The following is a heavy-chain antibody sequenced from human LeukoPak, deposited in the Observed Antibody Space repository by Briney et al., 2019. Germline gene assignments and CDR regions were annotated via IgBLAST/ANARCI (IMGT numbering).Heavy chain of an antibody. J-gene: IGHJ6*02. D-gene: IGHD6-19*01. CDR3: ARAYVAVAGRDQYYYYGMDV. V-gene: IGHV1-8*02. CDR2: MNPNSGNT. Sequence: ASVKVSCKASGYTFISDGISWLRQAPGQGLEWMGWMNPNSGNTGYAQKFQGRVTMTRNTSISTAYMELSSLRSEDTAVYYCARAYVAVAGRDQYYYYGMDVWGQGTTVTVSS. CDR1: GYTFISDG.